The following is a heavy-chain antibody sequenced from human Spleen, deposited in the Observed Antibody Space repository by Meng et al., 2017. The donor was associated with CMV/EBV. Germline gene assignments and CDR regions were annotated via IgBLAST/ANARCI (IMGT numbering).Heavy chain of an antibody. CDR1: AVAISSNTR. Sequence: RASRPELGGPDGSLSRTCRSSAVAISSNTRWVWVRQPPEEGLEWIGDIDVSGSTNYNPSLNSRISISLDKSKNHFSLKVNSVTAADTAVYYCAGGKQDAWELLAYWGQGALVTVSS. J-gene: IGHJ4*02. D-gene: IGHD1-26*01. CDR3: AGGKQDAWELLAY. V-gene: IGHV4-4*02. CDR2: IDVSGST.